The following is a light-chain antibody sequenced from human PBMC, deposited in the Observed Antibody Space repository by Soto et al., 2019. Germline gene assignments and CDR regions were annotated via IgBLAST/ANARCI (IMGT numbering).Light chain of an antibody. J-gene: IGLJ1*01. CDR2: DVS. CDR3: SSYTSSSTRV. Sequence: QSAVTQPASLSGSPGQSITISCTGTSSDVGRYNFVSWYQQHPGKAPKLMIYDVSNRPSGISNRFSGSKSGNTASLTISGLQPEDEADYYCSSYTSSSTRVFGTGTKVTVL. V-gene: IGLV2-14*01. CDR1: SSDVGRYNF.